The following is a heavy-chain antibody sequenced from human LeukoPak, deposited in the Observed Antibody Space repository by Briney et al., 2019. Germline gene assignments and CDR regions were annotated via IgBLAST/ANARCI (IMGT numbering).Heavy chain of an antibody. CDR1: GFTFSSYA. V-gene: IGHV3-30*04. CDR2: ISYDGSNK. Sequence: GGSLRLSCAASGFTFSSYAMHWVRQAPGKGLEWVAVISYDGSNKYYADSVKGRFTISRDNSKNTLYLQMNSLRAEDTAVYYCARDRMPWVLLGYFDYWGQGTLVTVSS. CDR3: ARDRMPWVLLGYFDY. J-gene: IGHJ4*02. D-gene: IGHD7-27*01.